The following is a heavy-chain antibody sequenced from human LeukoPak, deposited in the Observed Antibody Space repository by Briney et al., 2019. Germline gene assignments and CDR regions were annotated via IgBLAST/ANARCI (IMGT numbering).Heavy chain of an antibody. D-gene: IGHD6-19*01. CDR3: ARASRSGWYFY. Sequence: PSETLSLTCAVYGGSFSGYYWSWIRQPPGKGLEWIGEINHSGSTNYNPSLKRRVTISVDTSKNQFSLKLSSVTAADTAVYYCARASRSGWYFYWGQGTLVTVSS. CDR2: INHSGST. V-gene: IGHV4-34*01. CDR1: GGSFSGYY. J-gene: IGHJ4*02.